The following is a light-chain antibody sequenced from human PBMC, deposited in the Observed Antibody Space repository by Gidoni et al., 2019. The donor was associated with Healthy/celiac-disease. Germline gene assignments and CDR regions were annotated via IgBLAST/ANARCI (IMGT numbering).Light chain of an antibody. CDR2: GAS. V-gene: IGKV3-20*01. CDR1: QSASSSN. CDR3: QQYGSSPPKT. Sequence: EIVLTQSPGTLSLSPGERATPPCRASQSASSSNLTWYQQKPGQTPRLLIYGASSRATGLPARFSGSGSGTDFSLTISRLEPEDFAVYYCQQYGSSPPKTFXQXTKVXIK. J-gene: IGKJ1*01.